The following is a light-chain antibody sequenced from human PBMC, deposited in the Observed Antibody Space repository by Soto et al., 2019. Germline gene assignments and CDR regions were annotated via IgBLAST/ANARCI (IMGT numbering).Light chain of an antibody. CDR2: DVT. Sequence: QSALTQPPSASGSPGQSVTISCTGTSSDVGGYNFVSWYQQHPGKAPTLMIYDVTERPSGVPDRFSGSKSGNTASLTVSGLQGEDEADYYCTSYAGSNIPVLFGGGTQLTVL. V-gene: IGLV2-8*01. CDR1: SSDVGGYNF. J-gene: IGLJ2*01. CDR3: TSYAGSNIPVL.